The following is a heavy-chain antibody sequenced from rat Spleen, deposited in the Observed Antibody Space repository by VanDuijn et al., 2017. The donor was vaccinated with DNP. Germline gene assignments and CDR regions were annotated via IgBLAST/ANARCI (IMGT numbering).Heavy chain of an antibody. V-gene: IGHV3-1*01. CDR3: ARHDYSGDYAMDA. CDR1: GYSISRTY. CDR2: ISYSGTT. Sequence: EVQLQESGPGLLKPSQSLSLTCSVTGYSISRTYWGWFRKFPGNKMEWIGHISYSGTTSYHPSLKSRISITRDTSKNQFFLQLSSVTTEDTATYYCARHDYSGDYAMDAWGQGTSVTVSS. J-gene: IGHJ4*01. D-gene: IGHD1-1*01.